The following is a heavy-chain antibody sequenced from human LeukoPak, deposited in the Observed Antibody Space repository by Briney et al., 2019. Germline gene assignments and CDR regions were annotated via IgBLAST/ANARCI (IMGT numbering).Heavy chain of an antibody. CDR2: IYTSGST. CDR3: AREGLYDSSGYVDY. V-gene: IGHV4-4*07. D-gene: IGHD3-22*01. CDR1: GGSISRSY. Sequence: PSETLSLTCTVSGGSISRSYWSWMRQPAGKGLEWIGRIYTSGSTNYNPSLKSRVTMSVDTSKNQFSLKLSSVTAADTAVYYCAREGLYDSSGYVDYWGQGTLVTVSS. J-gene: IGHJ4*02.